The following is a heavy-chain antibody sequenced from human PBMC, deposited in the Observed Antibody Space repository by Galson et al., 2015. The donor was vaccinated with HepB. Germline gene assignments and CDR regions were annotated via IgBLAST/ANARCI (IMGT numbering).Heavy chain of an antibody. D-gene: IGHD1-26*01. J-gene: IGHJ5*02. V-gene: IGHV3-49*03. Sequence: SLRLSCAASGFTFGDYAMRWFRQAPGKGLEWVGFIRSKAYGGTTAYGASVKGRFTISRDDSKSIAYLQMNSRKTEDTAVYYCTRWAVGAQFDPWGQGTLVTVSS. CDR2: IRSKAYGGTT. CDR1: GFTFGDYA. CDR3: TRWAVGAQFDP.